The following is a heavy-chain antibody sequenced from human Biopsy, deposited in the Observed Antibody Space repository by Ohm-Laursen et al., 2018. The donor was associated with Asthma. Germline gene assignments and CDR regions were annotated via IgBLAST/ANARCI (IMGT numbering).Heavy chain of an antibody. CDR1: GFAFRSYA. V-gene: IGHV3-30*03. Sequence: SLRLSCSASGFAFRSYAMNWVRQAPGKGLEWVAVISYDGSITHYADSVKGRFTISRDNSKNTVYLDIISLRIEDTAVFYCGIVVAANPFQGDCWGQGTLVTVSS. CDR3: GIVVAANPFQGDC. D-gene: IGHD2-15*01. CDR2: ISYDGSIT. J-gene: IGHJ4*02.